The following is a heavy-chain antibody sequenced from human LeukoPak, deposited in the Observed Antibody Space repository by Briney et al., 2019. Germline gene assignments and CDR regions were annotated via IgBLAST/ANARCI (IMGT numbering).Heavy chain of an antibody. J-gene: IGHJ6*03. CDR2: MSSRGGTI. V-gene: IGHV3-11*04. Sequence: PGASLRLSCIASGFTFSDYYMNWIRQAPGKGLEWVSYMSSRGGTIFYADSVKGRFTISRDNAKNSLYLQMNSLRAEDTAVYYCARPPGERNSSTCYYHYYYMDVWGKGTTVTVSS. D-gene: IGHD6-13*01. CDR1: GFTFSDYY. CDR3: ARPPGERNSSTCYYHYYYMDV.